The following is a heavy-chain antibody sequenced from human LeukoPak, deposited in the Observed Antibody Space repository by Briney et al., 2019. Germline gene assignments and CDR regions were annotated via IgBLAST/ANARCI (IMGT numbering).Heavy chain of an antibody. CDR2: INPNSGGT. D-gene: IGHD3/OR15-3a*01. V-gene: IGHV1-2*02. CDR3: ARRTRPNWFDP. CDR1: GYTFTSYY. Sequence: GASVKVSCKASGYTFTSYYMHWVRQAPGQGLEGMGWINPNSGGTNYAQKFQGRVTMTRDTSISTAYMELRSLRSDDTAVYYCARRTRPNWFDPWGQGTLVTVSS. J-gene: IGHJ5*02.